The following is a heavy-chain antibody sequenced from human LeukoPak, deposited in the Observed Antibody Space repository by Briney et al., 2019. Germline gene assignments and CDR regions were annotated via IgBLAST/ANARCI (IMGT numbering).Heavy chain of an antibody. CDR1: GFTFSSYA. CDR3: ANLFGDLLYYYDYYYDMDV. J-gene: IGHJ6*02. D-gene: IGHD3-10*02. V-gene: IGHV3-23*01. Sequence: TGGSLRLSCAAAGFTFSSYAMSWVRQAPGKGLEWVSTISGSGGSTYYADSVKGRFTISRDDSKNTLYLQMNSLRAEDTAVYYCANLFGDLLYYYDYYYDMDVWGRGTTVTVSS. CDR2: ISGSGGST.